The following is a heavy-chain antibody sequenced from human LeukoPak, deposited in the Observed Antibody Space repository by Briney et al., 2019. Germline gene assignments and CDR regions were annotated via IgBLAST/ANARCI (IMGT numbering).Heavy chain of an antibody. CDR1: GFTLSNAW. CDR2: IRSKANSYAP. CDR3: TPYTTVAAIRGGWFDP. J-gene: IGHJ5*02. V-gene: IGHV3-73*01. D-gene: IGHD2-21*02. Sequence: GGSLRLSCVASGFTLSNAWMSWVRQAPGKGLEWVGRIRSKANSYAPAYAASVKGRFTISRDESKSTVYLQMNSLKTEDTAVYYCTPYTTVAAIRGGWFDPWGQGTLVTVSS.